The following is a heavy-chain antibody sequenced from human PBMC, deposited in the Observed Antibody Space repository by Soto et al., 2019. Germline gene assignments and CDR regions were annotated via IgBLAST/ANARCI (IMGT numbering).Heavy chain of an antibody. D-gene: IGHD6-13*01. V-gene: IGHV4-30-4*01. Sequence: SETLSLTCTVSGGSISIGDYYWSWVRQTPGKGLEWIGYIYYTGSTDYNPSLESRVTISVDTSKNQFSLTLRSVTAADTAVYYCAREISTAGTAPTDYWGQGTLVTVSS. J-gene: IGHJ4*02. CDR2: IYYTGST. CDR3: AREISTAGTAPTDY. CDR1: GGSISIGDYY.